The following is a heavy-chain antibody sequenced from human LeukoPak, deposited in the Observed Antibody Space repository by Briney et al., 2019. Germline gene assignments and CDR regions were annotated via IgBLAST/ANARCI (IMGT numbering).Heavy chain of an antibody. CDR2: INHSGST. V-gene: IGHV4-34*01. Sequence: SETLSLTCAVYGGSFSGYYWSWIRQPPGKGLEWIGEINHSGSTNYNPSLKSRVTISVDTSKNQFSLKLSSVTAADTAVYYCARGLFNPTMVRGAQLYLWGRGTLVTVSS. CDR1: GGSFSGYY. D-gene: IGHD3-10*01. J-gene: IGHJ2*01. CDR3: ARGLFNPTMVRGAQLYL.